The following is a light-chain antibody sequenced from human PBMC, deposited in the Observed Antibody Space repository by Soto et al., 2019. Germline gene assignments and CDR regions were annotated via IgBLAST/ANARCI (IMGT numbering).Light chain of an antibody. Sequence: DIVMTQSSESLAVSLGERATINCKSSQNVFYNSNNKNYLSWYQQRPGQPPNLLIYWATIREFGVPDRFSGSGSGTDFTLTINSLQAEDVAVYYCQQYYSSPSFGQGTKVEIK. CDR3: QQYYSSPS. CDR1: QNVFYNSNNKNY. CDR2: WAT. J-gene: IGKJ2*01. V-gene: IGKV4-1*01.